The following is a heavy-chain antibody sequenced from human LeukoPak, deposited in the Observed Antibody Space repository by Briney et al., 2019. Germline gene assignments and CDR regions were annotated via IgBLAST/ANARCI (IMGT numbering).Heavy chain of an antibody. Sequence: GGSLLLSCAASGFTFSSYAMHWGRQAPGKGLEWVAVISYDGSNKYYADSVKGRFTISRDNSKNTLYLQMNSLRAEDTAVYYCARVAARVPAAIYYYYYMDVWGKGTTVTVSS. V-gene: IGHV3-30*01. CDR3: ARVAARVPAAIYYYYYMDV. CDR2: ISYDGSNK. D-gene: IGHD2-2*01. CDR1: GFTFSSYA. J-gene: IGHJ6*03.